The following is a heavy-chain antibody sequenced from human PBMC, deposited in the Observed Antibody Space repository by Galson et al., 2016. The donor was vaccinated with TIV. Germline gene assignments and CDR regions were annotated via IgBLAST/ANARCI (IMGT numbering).Heavy chain of an antibody. D-gene: IGHD3-22*01. V-gene: IGHV3-30*03. CDR3: TRDRRHYFDSNAYYFYIDF. CDR2: ISYDGSDK. J-gene: IGHJ6*03. Sequence: SLRLSCAASGFIFSNFWMHWVRQVPGKGLEWVAFISYDGSDKNYAEALKGRFTISRDKSKNTLYLQMNSLRAEDTALYYCTRDRRHYFDSNAYYFYIDFWGRGTAVTVSS. CDR1: GFIFSNFW.